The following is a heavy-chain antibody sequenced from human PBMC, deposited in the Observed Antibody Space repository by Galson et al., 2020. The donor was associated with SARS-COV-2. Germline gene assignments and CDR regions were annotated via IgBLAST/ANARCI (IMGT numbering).Heavy chain of an antibody. CDR1: GFTFTNYA. V-gene: IGHV1-3*01. Sequence: ASVKVSFKSSGFTFTNYAIHWVRQAPGQRLEWMGWINAGNGNTRYSQNFQGRVTVTRDTSANTAYMELSSLRSEDTAVYYCGRGGRSDFWSGSSTTGWFGPWGQGTLVTVSS. CDR3: GRGGRSDFWSGSSTTGWFGP. J-gene: IGHJ5*02. CDR2: INAGNGNT. D-gene: IGHD3-3*01.